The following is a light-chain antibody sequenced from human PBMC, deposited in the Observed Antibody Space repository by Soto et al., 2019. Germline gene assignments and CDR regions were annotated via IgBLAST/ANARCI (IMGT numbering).Light chain of an antibody. Sequence: SYELTQPLSVSVALGQTARITCGGNNIGSKNVHWYQQKPGQAPVLVIYRDSKRPSGIPERFSGSNSGNTATLTISRAQAGDEADYYCQVWDSSTAVFGGGTKLTVL. CDR2: RDS. CDR1: NIGSKN. J-gene: IGLJ2*01. CDR3: QVWDSSTAV. V-gene: IGLV3-9*01.